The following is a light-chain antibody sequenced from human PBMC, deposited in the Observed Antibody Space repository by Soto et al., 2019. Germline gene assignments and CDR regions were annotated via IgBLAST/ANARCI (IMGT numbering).Light chain of an antibody. J-gene: IGKJ4*01. V-gene: IGKV3-20*01. CDR1: QSLSSNY. Sequence: EIVLTQSPDTLSLSPGERATLSCRASQSLSSNYLTWYQQKPGQAPRLLIYDASSRATGIPDRFSASGSGTDFTLTISRLEPEDFAVYYCQKYNSAPLTFGGGTKVEIK. CDR2: DAS. CDR3: QKYNSAPLT.